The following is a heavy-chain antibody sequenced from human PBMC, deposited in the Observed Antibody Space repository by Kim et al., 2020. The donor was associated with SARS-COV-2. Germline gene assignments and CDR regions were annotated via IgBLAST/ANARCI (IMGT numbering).Heavy chain of an antibody. J-gene: IGHJ4*02. Sequence: YTPSRKSRVTMSVDTSKNQFSLKRSSVTAADTAVYYCARDRAVGATILDYWGQGTLVTVSS. CDR3: ARDRAVGATILDY. V-gene: IGHV4-4*07. D-gene: IGHD1-26*01.